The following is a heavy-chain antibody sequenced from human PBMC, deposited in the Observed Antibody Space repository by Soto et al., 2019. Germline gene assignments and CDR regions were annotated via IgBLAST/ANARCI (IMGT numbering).Heavy chain of an antibody. CDR3: ARGGYTYGYGY. Sequence: PSETLSLTCAVYGGSFSGWYWSWIRQPAGKGLEWIGEINHGGSTNYNPSLKSRVTISVDTSKNQFSLKLSSVTAADTAVYYCARGGYTYGYGYWGQGTLVTVSS. CDR1: GGSFSGWY. V-gene: IGHV4-34*01. D-gene: IGHD5-18*01. J-gene: IGHJ4*02. CDR2: INHGGST.